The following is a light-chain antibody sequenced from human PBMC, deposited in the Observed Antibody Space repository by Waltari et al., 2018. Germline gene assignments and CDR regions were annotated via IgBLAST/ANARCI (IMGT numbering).Light chain of an antibody. CDR2: GAS. CDR3: HQYSTSPPGT. CDR1: QSVNTNY. Sequence: EIVLTQSPGTLSLSPGERATLSCRASQSVNTNYLAWYQQIPGQAPRLRIYGASSSATGIPVRFSGSGSGTDFTLTIRGLEPEDLGVYFCHQYSTSPPGTFGQGTRLEIK. V-gene: IGKV3-20*01. J-gene: IGKJ5*01.